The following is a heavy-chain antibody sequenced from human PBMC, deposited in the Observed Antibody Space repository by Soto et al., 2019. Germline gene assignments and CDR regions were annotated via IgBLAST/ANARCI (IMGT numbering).Heavy chain of an antibody. CDR3: ARTAEGDTPRTHWYFDL. D-gene: IGHD6-25*01. J-gene: IGHJ2*01. CDR2: LYADGST. Sequence: GGSLRLSCAASGFPINVTYLSWVRQAPGKGLEWLSVLYADGSTYYIDSVKGRFRISRDNAKNTLYLQMDNLRADDTAMYFCARTAEGDTPRTHWYFDLWGRGTPVTVSS. V-gene: IGHV3-53*01. CDR1: GFPINVTY.